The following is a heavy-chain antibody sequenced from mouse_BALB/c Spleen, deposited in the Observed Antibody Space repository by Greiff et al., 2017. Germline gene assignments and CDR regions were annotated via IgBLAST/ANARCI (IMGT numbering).Heavy chain of an antibody. D-gene: IGHD2-2*01. CDR1: GFTFSDYY. V-gene: IGHV5-4*02. CDR2: ISDGGSYT. J-gene: IGHJ3*01. Sequence: EVKVVESGGGLVKPGGSLKLSCAASGFTFSDYYMYWVRQTPEKRLEWVATISDGGSYTYYPDSVKGRFTISRDNAKNNLYLQRSSLKSEDTAMYYCARDGYDVRFAYWGQGTLVTVSA. CDR3: ARDGYDVRFAY.